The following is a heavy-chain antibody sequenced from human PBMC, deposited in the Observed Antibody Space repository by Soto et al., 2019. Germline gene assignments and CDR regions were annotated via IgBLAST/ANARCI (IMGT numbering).Heavy chain of an antibody. Sequence: SATLSRTCSINCTSFGGSYRSWIRQPPGKGLEWIGEINHSGSTNYNPSLKSRVTISVDTSKNQFSLKLSSVTAADTAVYYCARIYYDSSGYPFDYWGQG. CDR1: CTSFGGSY. V-gene: IGHV4-34*01. CDR2: INHSGST. J-gene: IGHJ4*02. D-gene: IGHD3-22*01. CDR3: ARIYYDSSGYPFDY.